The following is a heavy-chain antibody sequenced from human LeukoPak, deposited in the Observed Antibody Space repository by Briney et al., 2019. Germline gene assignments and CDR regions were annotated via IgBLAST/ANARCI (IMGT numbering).Heavy chain of an antibody. CDR3: TRADSTWANDY. J-gene: IGHJ4*02. D-gene: IGHD6-13*01. V-gene: IGHV3-74*01. Sequence: GGSLRLSCVASGFTFSSSWMYWVRQVPGKGLVWASRISSDGSSITYADSVKGRFTISRDNAKNTLYLQMNSLRVEDTAVYYCTRADSTWANDYWGQGTLVTVSS. CDR1: GFTFSSSW. CDR2: ISSDGSSI.